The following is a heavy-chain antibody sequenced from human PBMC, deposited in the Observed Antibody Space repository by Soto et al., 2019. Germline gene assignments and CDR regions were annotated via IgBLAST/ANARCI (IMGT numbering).Heavy chain of an antibody. J-gene: IGHJ4*02. V-gene: IGHV3-23*01. D-gene: IGHD3-16*01. CDR3: AKYTGALGDY. Sequence: EVQLLESGGDLVQPGGSLRLSCVASGITFGSRAMRWVRQAPGEGLEWVSTVTDTGGDAKYADSVRGRFTLSRDNSNNTLYLQMISLKAEGTAVYYCAKYTGALGDYWGQGALVTVSS. CDR1: GITFGSRA. CDR2: VTDTGGDA.